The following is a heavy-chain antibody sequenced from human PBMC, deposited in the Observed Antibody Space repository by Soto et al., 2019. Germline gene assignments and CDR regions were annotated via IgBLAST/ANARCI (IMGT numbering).Heavy chain of an antibody. Sequence: SETLCLTCAAYGGTFSDYYWSWIRQPPGKGLEWIGEINHNGSTNYNPSLNTLVTLSADTSKNQFSPQLSYVNAADTDVSSFASGPSNGWYSRWFDPWGQGTLVTVSS. V-gene: IGHV4-34*01. D-gene: IGHD6-19*01. CDR2: INHNGST. J-gene: IGHJ5*02. CDR1: GGTFSDYY. CDR3: ASGPSNGWYSRWFDP.